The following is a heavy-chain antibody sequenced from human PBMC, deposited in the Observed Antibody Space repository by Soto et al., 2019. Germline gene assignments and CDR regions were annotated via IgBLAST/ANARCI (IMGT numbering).Heavy chain of an antibody. V-gene: IGHV3-11*04. D-gene: IGHD3-22*01. CDR3: ARDQTLTYYYDSSVDDAFDI. CDR2: ISSSGSTI. Sequence: GGSLRLSCAASGFTFSDYYMSWIRQAPGKGLEWVSYISSSGSTIYYADSVKGRFTISRDNAKNTLYLQMNSLRAEDTAVYYCARDQTLTYYYDSSVDDAFDIWGQGTMDTGSS. J-gene: IGHJ3*02. CDR1: GFTFSDYY.